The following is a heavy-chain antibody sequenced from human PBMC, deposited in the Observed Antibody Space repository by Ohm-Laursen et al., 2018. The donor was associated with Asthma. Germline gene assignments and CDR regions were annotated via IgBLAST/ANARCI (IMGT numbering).Heavy chain of an antibody. CDR3: AKDWGVPHYAFDI. V-gene: IGHV3-30*18. CDR1: GFTFSSYG. J-gene: IGHJ3*02. CDR2: ISYVGSTK. Sequence: SLRLSCAASGFTFSSYGMHWVRQAPGKGLEWVAFISYVGSTKYYADSVQGRFTISRDNSKDTLYLQMNSLRADDTAVYYCAKDWGVPHYAFDIWGQGSLVTVSS. D-gene: IGHD3-16*01.